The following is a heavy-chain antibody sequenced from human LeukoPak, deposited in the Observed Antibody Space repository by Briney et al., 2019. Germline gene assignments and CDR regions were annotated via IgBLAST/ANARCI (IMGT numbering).Heavy chain of an antibody. CDR2: IRYDGSNK. D-gene: IGHD3-10*01. CDR1: GFTFSDYG. Sequence: PGRSLRLSCAASGFTFSDYGIHWVRQAPGKGLEWVAFIRYDGSNKYHADSVKGRFTISRDNTKNTLYLQMDSLRVEDTAVYYCAKEKFNYGQNPNDYWGQGTLVTVSS. V-gene: IGHV3-30*02. CDR3: AKEKFNYGQNPNDY. J-gene: IGHJ4*02.